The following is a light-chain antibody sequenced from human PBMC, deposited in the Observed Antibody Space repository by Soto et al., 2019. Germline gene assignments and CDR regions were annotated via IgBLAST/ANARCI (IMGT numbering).Light chain of an antibody. J-gene: IGKJ1*01. V-gene: IGKV1-5*03. CDR2: EAS. CDR3: QQYNIYSGT. CDR1: QTISRW. Sequence: DIQMTQSPSTLSVSVGDRVTITCRASQTISRWLVWYQQKPGKAPKLLMYEASTLESGVPARFSGSGSGTEFTLTISSLEPDDFATYYCQQYNIYSGTFGQGTKVDIK.